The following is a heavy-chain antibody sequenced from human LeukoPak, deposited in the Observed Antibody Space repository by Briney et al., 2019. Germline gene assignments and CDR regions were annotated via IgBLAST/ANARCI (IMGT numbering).Heavy chain of an antibody. CDR1: GFTFSSYG. CDR2: IWYDGSNK. Sequence: KSGGSLRLSCAASGFTFSSYGMHWVRQAPGKGLEWVAVIWYDGSNKYYADSVKGRFTISRDNPKNTLYLQMNSLRAEDTAVYYCARDTRGDCYLILDYWGQGTLVTVSS. D-gene: IGHD2-21*02. CDR3: ARDTRGDCYLILDY. V-gene: IGHV3-33*01. J-gene: IGHJ4*02.